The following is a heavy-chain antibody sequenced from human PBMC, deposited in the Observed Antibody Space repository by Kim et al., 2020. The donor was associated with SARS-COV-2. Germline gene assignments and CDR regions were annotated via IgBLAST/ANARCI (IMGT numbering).Heavy chain of an antibody. J-gene: IGHJ3*01. D-gene: IGHD6-13*01. V-gene: IGHV3-23*01. CDR3: AKVRRRGVAAVFDALDL. Sequence: GGSLRLSCAASGFTFSSYGMSWLRQAPGKGLEWVSVITGGGGGTHYAESVKGRFTISRDNSENTLFLQLNRLRAEDTALYYCAKVRRRGVAAVFDALDLWGQGTMVTVSS. CDR1: GFTFSSYG. CDR2: ITGGGGGT.